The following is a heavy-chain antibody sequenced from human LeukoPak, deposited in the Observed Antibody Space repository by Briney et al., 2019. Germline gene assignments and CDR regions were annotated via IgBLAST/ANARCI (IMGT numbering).Heavy chain of an antibody. V-gene: IGHV3-21*01. CDR3: ARTMAGPRRSLGHFDY. CDR2: ISSSSSYI. D-gene: IGHD6-19*01. Sequence: GGSLRLSCAASGFTFSSYSMNWVRQAPGKGLEWVSSISSSSSYIYYADSVKGRFTISRDNAKNSLYLQMNSLRAEDTAVYYCARTMAGPRRSLGHFDYWGQGTLVTVSS. CDR1: GFTFSSYS. J-gene: IGHJ4*02.